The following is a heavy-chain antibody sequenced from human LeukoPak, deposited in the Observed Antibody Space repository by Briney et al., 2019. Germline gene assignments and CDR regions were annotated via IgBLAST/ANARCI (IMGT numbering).Heavy chain of an antibody. D-gene: IGHD2-2*01. CDR1: RFTFSNAW. CDR2: IKSKTDRGTT. V-gene: IGHV3-15*01. J-gene: IGHJ4*02. Sequence: SGGCLRLSCAASRFTFSNAWTSWVRQAPGKGLEWDGRIKSKTDRGTTDYSAPVKRRLTTPRDDSKNTLYLQMNSLKTEDTAVYYCTTDPGIVVVPAAMTGDYWGQGTLVTVSS. CDR3: TTDPGIVVVPAAMTGDY.